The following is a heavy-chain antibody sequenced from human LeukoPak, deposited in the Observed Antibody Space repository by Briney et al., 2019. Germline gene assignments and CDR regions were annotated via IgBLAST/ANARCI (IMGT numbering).Heavy chain of an antibody. Sequence: GRSLRLSCAASGFTFRTYTMNWVRQAPGKGLEWVSTISPSGNYIFYADSLQGRFTISRDNAKNSLYLQMNSLRAEDTAVYYCASIGDPFDYWGQGALVTVSS. CDR3: ASIGDPFDY. J-gene: IGHJ4*02. CDR2: ISPSGNYI. CDR1: GFTFRTYT. D-gene: IGHD4-17*01. V-gene: IGHV3-21*01.